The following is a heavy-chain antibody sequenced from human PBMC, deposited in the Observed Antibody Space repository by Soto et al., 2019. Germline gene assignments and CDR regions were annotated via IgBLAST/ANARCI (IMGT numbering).Heavy chain of an antibody. J-gene: IGHJ4*02. Sequence: GGSLRLSCAASGFTFSNYTMHWVRQAPGKGLEWVALISYDEIDKYFADAVKGRFTISRDNSKNTLYLQMDSLRAEDTAVYYCAGRSGSSDYWGRGTLVTVS. V-gene: IGHV3-30*04. CDR3: AGRSGSSDY. CDR2: ISYDEIDK. D-gene: IGHD3-10*01. CDR1: GFTFSNYT.